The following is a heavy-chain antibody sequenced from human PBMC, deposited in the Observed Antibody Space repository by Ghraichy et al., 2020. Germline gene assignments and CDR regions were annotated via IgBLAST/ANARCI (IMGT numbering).Heavy chain of an antibody. V-gene: IGHV3-48*02. D-gene: IGHD4-23*01. Sequence: GESLNISCVGSGLSDYSMNWVRQSPGKGLEWISYITRSNSFKSYADSVKGRFTISRDNAQNSLYLQMNSLRDEDTAVYYCARGSSVVRFYYYDGMDVWGQGTTVTVSS. CDR3: ARGSSVVRFYYYDGMDV. J-gene: IGHJ6*02. CDR1: GLSDYS. CDR2: ITRSNSFK.